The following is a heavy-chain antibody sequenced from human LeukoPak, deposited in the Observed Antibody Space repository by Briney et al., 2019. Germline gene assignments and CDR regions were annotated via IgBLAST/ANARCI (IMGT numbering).Heavy chain of an antibody. CDR3: ARGGMYSSLSLNY. CDR2: IIPIFGTA. V-gene: IGHV1-69*13. CDR1: GGTFSSYA. Sequence: GASVKVSCKASGGTFSSYAISWVRQAPGQGLEWMGGIIPIFGTANYAQKFQGRVTITADESTSTAYMELSSLRSEDTAVYYCARGGMYSSLSLNYWGQGTLVTVSS. J-gene: IGHJ4*02. D-gene: IGHD6-6*01.